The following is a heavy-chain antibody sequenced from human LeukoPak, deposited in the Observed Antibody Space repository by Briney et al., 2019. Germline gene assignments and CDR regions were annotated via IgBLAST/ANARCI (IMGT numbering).Heavy chain of an antibody. Sequence: ASMKVSCKASGYTFTSYYLHWVRQAPGQGLDLMGIINPSGASTSYAQKFQGRVTMTRDTSTSTVYMELSSLRSEDTAVYYCSKQKTANDIVVVPAPTSLDYWGQGTLVTVSS. V-gene: IGHV1-46*01. CDR3: SKQKTANDIVVVPAPTSLDY. CDR1: GYTFTSYY. CDR2: INPSGAST. J-gene: IGHJ4*02. D-gene: IGHD2-2*01.